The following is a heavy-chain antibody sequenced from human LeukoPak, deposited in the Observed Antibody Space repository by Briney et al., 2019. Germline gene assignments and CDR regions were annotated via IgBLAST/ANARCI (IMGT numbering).Heavy chain of an antibody. CDR1: GYTFTSYY. CDR2: INPNSGGT. Sequence: ASVKVSCKASGYTFTSYYMHWVRQAPGQGLEWMGWINPNSGGTNYAQKFQGRVTMTRDTSISTAYMELSSLRSEDTAVYYCARDRQVRTVTTAGQYWGQGTLVTVSS. V-gene: IGHV1-2*02. J-gene: IGHJ4*02. CDR3: ARDRQVRTVTTAGQY. D-gene: IGHD4-11*01.